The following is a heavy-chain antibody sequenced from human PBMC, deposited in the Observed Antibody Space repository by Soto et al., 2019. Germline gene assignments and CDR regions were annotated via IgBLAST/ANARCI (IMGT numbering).Heavy chain of an antibody. V-gene: IGHV3-23*01. Sequence: HPGGSLRLSCAASGFTFSSYAMSWVRQAPGKGLEWVSAISGSGGSTYYADSVKGRFTISRDNSKNTLYLQMNSLRAEDTAVYYCAKGDLTIFGVVIIGYYGMDVWGQGTTVTVSS. D-gene: IGHD3-3*01. CDR2: ISGSGGST. J-gene: IGHJ6*02. CDR3: AKGDLTIFGVVIIGYYGMDV. CDR1: GFTFSSYA.